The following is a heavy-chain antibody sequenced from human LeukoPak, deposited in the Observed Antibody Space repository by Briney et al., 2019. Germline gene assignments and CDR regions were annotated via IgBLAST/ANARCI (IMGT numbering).Heavy chain of an antibody. CDR1: GFTFSNAW. CDR2: IKHSGST. Sequence: GSLRLSCAASGFTFSNAWMSWVRQAPGKGLEWIGEIKHSGSTNYNPSLKSRVTISVDTSKNQFSLQLSSVTAADTAVYYCARARDYARWYFDYWGQGTLVTVSS. CDR3: ARARDYARWYFDY. J-gene: IGHJ4*02. V-gene: IGHV4-34*01. D-gene: IGHD4-17*01.